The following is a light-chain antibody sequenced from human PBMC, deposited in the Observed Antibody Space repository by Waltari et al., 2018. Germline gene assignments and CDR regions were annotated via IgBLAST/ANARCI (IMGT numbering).Light chain of an antibody. CDR1: SRDVGSYDL. V-gene: IGLV2-23*01. J-gene: IGLJ3*02. CDR2: EGS. CDR3: CSYAGSNWV. Sequence: QSALTQPASVSGSPGQSITISCTATSRDVGSYDLVSWYQQHPGRAPKRMIYEGSKRPSGVSNRFSGSRSGNTASLTISGLQAEDEADYYCCSYAGSNWVFGGGTKLTVL.